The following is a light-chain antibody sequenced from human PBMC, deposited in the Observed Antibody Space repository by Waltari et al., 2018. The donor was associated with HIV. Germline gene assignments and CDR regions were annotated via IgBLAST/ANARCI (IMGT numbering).Light chain of an antibody. CDR3: AAWDDSLNGYV. CDR2: RHK. Sequence: QSVLTPPPSASGTPGQRVTISCSGSSSNIGRNTVYWYQQLTGTAPKLLTYRHKQRPSWVPYRFSGSKSDTSASLAISGLQSEDEADYYCAAWDDSLNGYVFGTGTKVTVL. J-gene: IGLJ1*01. CDR1: SSNIGRNT. V-gene: IGLV1-44*01.